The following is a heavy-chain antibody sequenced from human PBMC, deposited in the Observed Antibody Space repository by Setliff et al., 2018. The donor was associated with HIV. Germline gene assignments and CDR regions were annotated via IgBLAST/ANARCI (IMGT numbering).Heavy chain of an antibody. D-gene: IGHD4-17*01. CDR1: GFTFSGSA. Sequence: GGSLRLSCAASGFTFSGSAVHWVRQASGRGLEWVGRIKTKPNSYATAHAESVKGRFTISRDDSQNTAYLQMNSLRTEDTAVYFCAVSPDGDCATTECANWFDPWGQGTQVTVSS. J-gene: IGHJ5*02. CDR3: AVSPDGDCATTECANWFDP. V-gene: IGHV3-73*01. CDR2: IKTKPNSYAT.